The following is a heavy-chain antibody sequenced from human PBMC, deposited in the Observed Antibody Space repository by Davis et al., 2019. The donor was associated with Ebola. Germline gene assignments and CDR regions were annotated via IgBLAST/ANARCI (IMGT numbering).Heavy chain of an antibody. CDR1: GFTFSSYW. V-gene: IGHV3-7*03. Sequence: PGGSLRLSCAASGFTFSSYWMSWVRQAPGKGLEWVANIKQDGSEKYYVDSVKGRFTISRDNAKNSLYLQMNSLRAEDTAVYYCARMGRAMADNWFDPWGQGTLVTVSS. D-gene: IGHD5-18*01. CDR2: IKQDGSEK. CDR3: ARMGRAMADNWFDP. J-gene: IGHJ5*02.